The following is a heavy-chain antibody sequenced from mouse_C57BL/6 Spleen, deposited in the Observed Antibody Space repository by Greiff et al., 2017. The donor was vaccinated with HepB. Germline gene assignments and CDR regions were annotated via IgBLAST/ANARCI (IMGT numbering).Heavy chain of an antibody. Sequence: QVQLKESGPELVKPGASVKLSCKASGYTFTSYDINWVKQRPGQGLEWIGWIYPRDGSTKYNEKFKGKATLTVDTSSSTAYMELHSLTSEDSAVYFCARRDYGSPLDYWGQGTTLTVSS. J-gene: IGHJ2*01. D-gene: IGHD1-1*01. CDR2: IYPRDGST. V-gene: IGHV1-85*01. CDR1: GYTFTSYD. CDR3: ARRDYGSPLDY.